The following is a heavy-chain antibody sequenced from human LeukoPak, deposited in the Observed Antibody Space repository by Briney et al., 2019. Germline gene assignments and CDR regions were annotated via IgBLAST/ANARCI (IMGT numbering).Heavy chain of an antibody. CDR3: ASAGSGSYYNVLHSYFDY. J-gene: IGHJ4*02. CDR1: GYTFTDYF. D-gene: IGHD3-10*01. Sequence: ASVKVSCKASGYTFTDYFMHWVRQAPGQGLEWMGWINPHSGGTNYAQKFQGRVTMTRDMSTSTVYMELSSLRSEDTAVYYCASAGSGSYYNVLHSYFDYWGQGTLVTVSS. V-gene: IGHV1-2*02. CDR2: INPHSGGT.